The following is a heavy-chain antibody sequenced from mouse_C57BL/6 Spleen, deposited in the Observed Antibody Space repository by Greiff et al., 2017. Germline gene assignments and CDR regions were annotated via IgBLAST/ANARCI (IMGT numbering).Heavy chain of an antibody. J-gene: IGHJ2*01. Sequence: DVKLQESGPELVKPGASVKISCKASGYSFTGYYMHWVKQSHGNILDWIGYIYPYNGVSSYNQKFKGKATLTVDKSSSTAYMELRSLTYEDAAVYYCAACLFDDWGQGTTLTVSS. CDR1: GYSFTGYY. CDR3: AACLFDD. CDR2: IYPYNGVS. V-gene: IGHV1-31*01.